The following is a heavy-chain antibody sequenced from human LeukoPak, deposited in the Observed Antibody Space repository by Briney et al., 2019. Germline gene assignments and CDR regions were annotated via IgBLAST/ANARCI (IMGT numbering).Heavy chain of an antibody. V-gene: IGHV3-23*01. CDR3: AKDFVSSGSNALFDY. D-gene: IGHD6-19*01. J-gene: IGHJ4*02. Sequence: TGGSLRLSCAASGFTFSSYAMSWVRQAPGKGLEWVSAISGSGGSTYYADSVKGRFTISRDNSKNTLYLQMNSLRAEDTAVYYCAKDFVSSGSNALFDYWGQGTLVTVSS. CDR1: GFTFSSYA. CDR2: ISGSGGST.